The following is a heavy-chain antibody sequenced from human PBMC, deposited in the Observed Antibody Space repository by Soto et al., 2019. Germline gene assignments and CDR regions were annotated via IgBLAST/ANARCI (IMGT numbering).Heavy chain of an antibody. CDR1: GFTFSDSA. D-gene: IGHD6-19*01. J-gene: IGHJ4*02. CDR3: TSAAVASY. CDR2: IRGKTNSYAT. V-gene: IGHV3-73*02. Sequence: EVQLVESGGGLVQPGGSLKVSCAASGFTFSDSAMHWVRQASGKGLEWVGRIRGKTNSYATTYAASLKGRFTISRDDSKSTTYLQMNSPKAEDTAVYYCTSAAVASYWGQGTLVTVSS.